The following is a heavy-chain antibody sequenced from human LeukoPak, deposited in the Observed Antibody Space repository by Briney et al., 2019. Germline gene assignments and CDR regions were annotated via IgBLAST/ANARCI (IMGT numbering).Heavy chain of an antibody. CDR1: GDSISSGDYY. V-gene: IGHV4-61*02. J-gene: IGHJ4*02. Sequence: SQTLSLTCTVSGDSISSGDYYWSWIRQPAGKGLEWIGRISSSGSTNYNPSLKSRVTISVDTSKNQFSLKLSSVTAADTAVYYCARHNIAVAFDYWGQGTLVTVSS. CDR2: ISSSGST. CDR3: ARHNIAVAFDY. D-gene: IGHD6-19*01.